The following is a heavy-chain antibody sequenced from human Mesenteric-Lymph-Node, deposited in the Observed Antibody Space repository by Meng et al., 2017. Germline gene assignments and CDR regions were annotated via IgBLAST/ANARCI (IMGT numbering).Heavy chain of an antibody. CDR1: GYSTSSGYY. D-gene: IGHD5-18*01. Sequence: SETLSPTCPVFGYSTSSGYYWGWIRQPPGKGLEWIGIIYHSAITYYNPSLKSRVTISVDTSKNQSSLKLSSVTAADTAVYYCARDGGYSYGYWDRKVYTIPYYYYGMDVWGQGITVTVSS. CDR3: ARDGGYSYGYWDRKVYTIPYYYYGMDV. V-gene: IGHV4-38-2*02. J-gene: IGHJ6*02. CDR2: IYHSAIT.